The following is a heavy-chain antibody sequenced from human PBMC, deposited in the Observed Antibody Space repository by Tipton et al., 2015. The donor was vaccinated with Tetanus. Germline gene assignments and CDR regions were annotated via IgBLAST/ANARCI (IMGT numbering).Heavy chain of an antibody. CDR1: GYTFTSYG. V-gene: IGHV1-18*01. J-gene: IGHJ4*02. D-gene: IGHD6-13*01. CDR2: ISAYNGNT. Sequence: QLVQSGAEVKKPGASVKVSCKASGYTFTSYGISWVRQAPGQGLEWMGWISAYNGNTNYAQKLQVRVTMTTDTSTSTAYMELRSLRSDDTAVYYCARDVGRSRGGWAAAAPGDYWGQGTLVTVSS. CDR3: ARDVGRSRGGWAAAAPGDY.